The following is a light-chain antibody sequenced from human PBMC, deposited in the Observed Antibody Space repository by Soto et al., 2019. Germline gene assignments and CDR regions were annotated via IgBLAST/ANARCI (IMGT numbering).Light chain of an antibody. Sequence: DIQMTQSPSTLSSSVGDRVTITCRASQSISNWLAWYQQKPGKAPKLLISEASNLESGVPSRFSGSGSGTEFTLTISSLQPDYFATYYCQQYISYSLLTFGGGTKVEIK. CDR1: QSISNW. J-gene: IGKJ4*01. CDR2: EAS. V-gene: IGKV1-5*03. CDR3: QQYISYSLLT.